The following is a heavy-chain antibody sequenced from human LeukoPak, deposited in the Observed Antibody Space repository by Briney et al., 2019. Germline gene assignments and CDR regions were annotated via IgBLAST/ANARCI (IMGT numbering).Heavy chain of an antibody. CDR2: IIPIFGTA. V-gene: IGHV1-69*01. J-gene: IGHJ4*02. CDR3: ARRTPGGNPYFDY. CDR1: GGTFSSYA. Sequence: GSSVKVSCKASGGTFSSYAISWVRQAPGQGLEWMGGIIPIFGTANYAQKFQGRVTITADESTSTAYMELSSLRSEDAAVYYCARRTPGGNPYFDYWGQGTLVTVSS. D-gene: IGHD4-23*01.